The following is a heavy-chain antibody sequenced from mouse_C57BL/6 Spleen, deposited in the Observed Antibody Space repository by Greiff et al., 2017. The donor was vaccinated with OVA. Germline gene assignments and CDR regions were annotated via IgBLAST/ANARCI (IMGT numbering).Heavy chain of an antibody. CDR1: GYTFTSYW. J-gene: IGHJ4*01. D-gene: IGHD4-1*01. Sequence: VMLVESGAELAKPGASVKLSCKASGYTFTSYWMHWVKQRPGQGLEWIGYINPSSGYTKYNQKFKDKATLTADKSSSTAYMQLSSLTYEDSAVYYCANWDVRDYAMDYWGQGTSVTVSS. CDR3: ANWDVRDYAMDY. V-gene: IGHV1-7*01. CDR2: INPSSGYT.